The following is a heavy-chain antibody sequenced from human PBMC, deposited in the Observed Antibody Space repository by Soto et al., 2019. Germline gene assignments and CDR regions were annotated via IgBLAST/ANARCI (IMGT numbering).Heavy chain of an antibody. J-gene: IGHJ5*02. CDR2: IYYSGST. CDR1: GGSISSYY. CDR3: ARFFFLLYCSGGSCYFGNNWFDP. V-gene: IGHV4-59*06. Sequence: SETLSLTCTVSGGSISSYYRSWIRQHPGKGLEWIGYIYYSGSTYYNPSLKSRVTISVDTSKNQFSLKLSSVTAADTAVYYCARFFFLLYCSGGSCYFGNNWFDPWGQGTLVTVSS. D-gene: IGHD2-15*01.